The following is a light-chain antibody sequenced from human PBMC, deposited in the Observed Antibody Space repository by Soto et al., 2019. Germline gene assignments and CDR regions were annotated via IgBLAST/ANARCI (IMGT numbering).Light chain of an antibody. CDR1: QTITSDS. J-gene: IGKJ2*01. CDR3: QHNS. Sequence: VLTQSPGTLSLSPGERATLSCRASQTITSDSLAWYQHKPGHAPRLLIYATSSRATGIPDRFSGSGSGTDFTLTISRLAPEDFAVYYCQHNSFGQGTRLEIK. V-gene: IGKV3-20*01. CDR2: ATS.